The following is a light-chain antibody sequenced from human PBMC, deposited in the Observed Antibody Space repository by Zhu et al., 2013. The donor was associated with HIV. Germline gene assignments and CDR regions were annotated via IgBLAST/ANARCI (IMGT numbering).Light chain of an antibody. J-gene: IGKJ2*03. V-gene: IGKV1-5*01. CDR1: QSIGTW. CDR2: DAS. CDR3: QQYNSYSYS. Sequence: DIQMTQSPSTLSPSVGDRVTITCRASQSIGTWLAWYQQKPGKAPKLLIYDASSLEAGVPSRFSGSGSGTEFTLTITSLQPDDFATYYCQQYNSYSYSFGQGTKLEIK.